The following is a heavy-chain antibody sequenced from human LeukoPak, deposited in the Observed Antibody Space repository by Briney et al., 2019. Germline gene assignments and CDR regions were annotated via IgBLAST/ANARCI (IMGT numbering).Heavy chain of an antibody. CDR3: ARHVYGEGMVV. CDR2: IHSSEGT. D-gene: IGHD4-17*01. V-gene: IGHV4-59*08. Sequence: SETLSLACTVSGGSLNGYYWGWIRQPPGKGLECIGYIHSSEGTAHNASLKSRLTISLDTSKNQFSLTLSSVTAADTAVYYCARHVYGEGMVVWGKGTTVTVSS. CDR1: GGSLNGYY. J-gene: IGHJ6*04.